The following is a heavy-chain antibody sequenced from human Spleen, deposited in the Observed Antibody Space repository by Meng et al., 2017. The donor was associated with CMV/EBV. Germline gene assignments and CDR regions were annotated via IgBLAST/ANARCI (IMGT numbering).Heavy chain of an antibody. J-gene: IGHJ3*02. CDR2: VTTGAGT. D-gene: IGHD2-21*01. CDR1: GFSVSSNY. V-gene: IGHV3-66*02. CDR3: ARDWAAIDAFDI. Sequence: LKISCAASGFSVSSNYMAWVRQAPGKGLEWVAVVTTGAGTYYADSVKGRFTISRDDSKITLDLHMNSLRPEDTAVYYCARDWAAIDAFDIWGHGTMVTVSS.